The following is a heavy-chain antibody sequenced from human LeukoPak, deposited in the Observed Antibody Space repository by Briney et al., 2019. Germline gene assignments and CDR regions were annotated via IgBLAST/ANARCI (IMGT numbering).Heavy chain of an antibody. V-gene: IGHV1-18*01. CDR1: GYTSTSYG. CDR3: ARDRWKAIQYYYGSGSYSNVNDY. J-gene: IGHJ4*02. CDR2: ISAYNGNT. Sequence: ASVKVSCKASGYTSTSYGISWVRQAHGQGLERMGWISAYNGNTNYAQKLQGRVTMTTDTSTSTAYMELRSLRSDDTAVYYCARDRWKAIQYYYGSGSYSNVNDYWGQGTLVTVSS. D-gene: IGHD3-10*01.